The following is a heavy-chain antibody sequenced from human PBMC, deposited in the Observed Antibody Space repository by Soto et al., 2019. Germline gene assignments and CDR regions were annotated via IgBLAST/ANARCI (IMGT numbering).Heavy chain of an antibody. CDR3: ARGPIGYCGSTSWVLRASYYGRDL. CDR2: IIPIFGTA. D-gene: IGHD2-2*01. V-gene: IGHV1-69*01. CDR1: GGTFSSYA. J-gene: IGHJ6*02. Sequence: QVQLVQSGAEVKKPGSSVKVSCKASGGTFSSYAISWVRQAPGQGLEWMGGIIPIFGTANYAQKFQGRVTSTGDESTSTAYVGQSSWRVEDRAVYSWARGPIGYCGSTSWVLRASYYGRDLWGDGTTVTVS.